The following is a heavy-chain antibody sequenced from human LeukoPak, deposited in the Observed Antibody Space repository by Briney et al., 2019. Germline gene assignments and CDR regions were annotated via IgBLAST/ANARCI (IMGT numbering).Heavy chain of an antibody. CDR2: IYHSGST. J-gene: IGHJ4*02. V-gene: IGHV4-38-2*01. D-gene: IGHD2-2*01. CDR3: ARAERYCSSTSCYPYYFDY. CDR1: GYSISSGYY. Sequence: SETLSLTCAVSGYSISSGYYWGWIRQPPGKGLEWIGSIYHSGSTYYNPSLKSRVTIPVDTSKNQFSLKLSSVTAADTAVYYCARAERYCSSTSCYPYYFDYWGQGTLVTVSS.